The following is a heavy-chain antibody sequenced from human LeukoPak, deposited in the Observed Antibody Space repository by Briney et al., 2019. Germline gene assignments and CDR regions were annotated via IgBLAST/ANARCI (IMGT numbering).Heavy chain of an antibody. CDR2: IYYSGST. Sequence: PSQTLSLTCTVSGGSISSGDYYWSWIRQPPGKGLEWIGYIYYSGSTYYNPSLKSRVTISVDTPKNQFSLKLSSVTAADTAVYYCARGDTVMVTRPYFDYWGQGTLVTVSS. CDR3: ARGDTVMVTRPYFDY. J-gene: IGHJ4*02. CDR1: GGSISSGDYY. D-gene: IGHD5-18*01. V-gene: IGHV4-30-4*01.